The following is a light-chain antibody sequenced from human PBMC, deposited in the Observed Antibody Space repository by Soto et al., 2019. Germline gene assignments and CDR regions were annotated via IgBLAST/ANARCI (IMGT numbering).Light chain of an antibody. CDR1: SSDVGGYNY. Sequence: QSALTQPASVSGSPGQSITISCTGTSSDVGGYNYVSWYQQHPGKAPKLMIYDVSNRPSGVSNRFSGSKSGNTASLSSSGVQAEDEADYYCSSYTSSSTLVFVTGTKLTVL. CDR3: SSYTSSSTLV. J-gene: IGLJ1*01. V-gene: IGLV2-14*01. CDR2: DVS.